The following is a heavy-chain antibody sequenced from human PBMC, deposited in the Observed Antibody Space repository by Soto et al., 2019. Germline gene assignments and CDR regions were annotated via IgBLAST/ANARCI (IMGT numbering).Heavy chain of an antibody. CDR2: IYYSGST. J-gene: IGHJ6*03. Sequence: SETLSLTCTVSGGSISSYYWSWIRQPPGKGLEWIGYIYYSGSTNYNPSLKSRVTISVDTSKNQFSLKLSSVTAADTAMYYCARGRGKVTTDAPRPIYYYYYYMDVWGKGTTVTVSS. CDR3: ARGRGKVTTDAPRPIYYYYYYMDV. V-gene: IGHV4-59*01. CDR1: GGSISSYY. D-gene: IGHD4-4*01.